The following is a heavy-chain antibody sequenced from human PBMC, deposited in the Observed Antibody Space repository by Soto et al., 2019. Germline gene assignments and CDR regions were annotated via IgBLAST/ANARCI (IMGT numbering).Heavy chain of an antibody. CDR1: GFTFEGYA. Sequence: EVQVVESGGGLVQPGRSLRLSCAASGFTFEGYAMHWVRQVPGKGLEWVSGINWKSGDIGYADSVKGRFTISRDNAKKSLYLQMNSLRPEDTALYYCAKCSDSSGYYVLDSWGQGTQVIVSS. J-gene: IGHJ4*02. D-gene: IGHD3-3*01. CDR3: AKCSDSSGYYVLDS. CDR2: INWKSGDI. V-gene: IGHV3-9*01.